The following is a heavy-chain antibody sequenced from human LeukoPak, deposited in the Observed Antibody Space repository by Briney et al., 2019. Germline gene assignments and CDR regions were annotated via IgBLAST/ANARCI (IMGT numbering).Heavy chain of an antibody. CDR1: GYTFTGYY. V-gene: IGHV1-2*02. Sequence: ASVKVSCKASGYTFTGYYMHWVRQAPGQGLEWMGWINPNSGGTNYAQEFQGRVTMTRDTSISTAYMELSRLRSDDTAVYYCARDLGTAMVSYYYYMDVWGKGTTVTVSS. J-gene: IGHJ6*03. CDR2: INPNSGGT. D-gene: IGHD5-18*01. CDR3: ARDLGTAMVSYYYYMDV.